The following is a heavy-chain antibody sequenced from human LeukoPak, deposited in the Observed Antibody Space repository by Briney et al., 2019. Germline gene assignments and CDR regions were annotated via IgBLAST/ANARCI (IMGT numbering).Heavy chain of an antibody. Sequence: GGSLRLSCAASGFTFSSYAMSWVRQAPGKGLEWVSAISGSGGSTYYADSVKGRFTISRDNAKNSLYLQMNSLRAEDTAMYYCVRDRGYCSGGTCYALWDYWGQGTLVTVSS. CDR1: GFTFSSYA. J-gene: IGHJ4*02. D-gene: IGHD2-15*01. CDR2: ISGSGGST. V-gene: IGHV3-23*01. CDR3: VRDRGYCSGGTCYALWDY.